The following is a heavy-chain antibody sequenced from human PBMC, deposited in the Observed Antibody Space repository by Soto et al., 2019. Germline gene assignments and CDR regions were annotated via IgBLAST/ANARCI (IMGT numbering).Heavy chain of an antibody. CDR2: IYIDDSDT. J-gene: IGHJ3*02. D-gene: IGHD1-1*01. CDR1: GYGFTSYL. V-gene: IGHV5-51*01. CDR3: ASRKRTSDAFDI. Sequence: XESLKISWKASGYGFTSYLLVWVRQMPGKGLEWMGIIYIDDSDTRYSPSFQGQVTISGDKSIKTAYLQWSSLKASDTAMYYCASRKRTSDAFDIWGQGTMVTVSS.